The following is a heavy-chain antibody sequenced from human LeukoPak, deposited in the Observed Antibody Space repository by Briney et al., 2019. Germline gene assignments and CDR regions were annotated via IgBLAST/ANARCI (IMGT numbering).Heavy chain of an antibody. CDR3: ARGEMATTYYFDY. J-gene: IGHJ4*02. CDR2: IYYSGSS. V-gene: IGHV4-31*03. CDR1: GGSISSGGYY. Sequence: SQTLSLTCTVSGGSISSGGYYWSWIRQHPGKGLEWIGYIYYSGSSYYNPSLKSRVTISVDTSKNQFSLKLTSVTAADTAVYHCARGEMATTYYFDYWGQGTLVTVSS. D-gene: IGHD5-24*01.